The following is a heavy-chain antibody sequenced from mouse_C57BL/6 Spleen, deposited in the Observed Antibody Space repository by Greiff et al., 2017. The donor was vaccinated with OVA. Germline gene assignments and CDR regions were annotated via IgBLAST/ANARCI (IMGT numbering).Heavy chain of an antibody. CDR1: GYTFTSYW. Sequence: VQLQQPGAELVRPGTSVKLSCKASGYTFTSYWMHWVKQRPGQGLEWIGVIDPSDSYTNYNQKFKGKATLTVDTSSSTAYMQLSSLTSEDSAVYYCARGESNFYFDYWGQGTTLTVSS. D-gene: IGHD2-5*01. CDR2: IDPSDSYT. J-gene: IGHJ2*01. V-gene: IGHV1-59*01. CDR3: ARGESNFYFDY.